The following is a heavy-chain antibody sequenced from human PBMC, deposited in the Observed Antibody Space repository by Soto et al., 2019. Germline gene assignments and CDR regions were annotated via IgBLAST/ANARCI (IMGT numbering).Heavy chain of an antibody. CDR2: IYYSGST. V-gene: IGHV4-31*03. D-gene: IGHD6-19*01. J-gene: IGHJ4*02. Sequence: SETLSLTCSVSGGSVSSDIYYWTWIRQHPGKGPEWIGHIYYSGSTYYNPSLKSRVAISLDTSKNEFSLKLTSVSAADTAVDDCARFSGWYSAFDYWGQGTPVTVSS. CDR3: ARFSGWYSAFDY. CDR1: GGSVSSDIYY.